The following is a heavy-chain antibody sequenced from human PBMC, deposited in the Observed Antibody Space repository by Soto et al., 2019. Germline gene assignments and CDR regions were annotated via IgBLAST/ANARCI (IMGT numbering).Heavy chain of an antibody. J-gene: IGHJ5*02. D-gene: IGHD2-15*01. CDR2: IYYSGST. CDR1: GGSISSGDYY. V-gene: IGHV4-30-4*01. Sequence: SETLSLTCTVSGGSISSGDYYWSWIRQPPGKGLEWIGYIYYSGSTYYNPSLKSRVTISVDTSKNQFSLKLSSVTAADTAVYYCAREVVVAATVGEYNWFDPWGQGTLVTVSS. CDR3: AREVVVAATVGEYNWFDP.